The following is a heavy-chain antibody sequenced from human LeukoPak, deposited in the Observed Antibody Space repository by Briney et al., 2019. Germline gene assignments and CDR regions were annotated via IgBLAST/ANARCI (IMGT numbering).Heavy chain of an antibody. CDR3: ARVIIAAAGGGSYGMDV. Sequence: ASVKASCKASGYTFTSYGISWVRQAPGQGLEWMGWISAYNGNTNYAQKLQGRVTMTTGTSTSTAYMELRSLRSDDTAVYYCARVIIAAAGGGSYGMDVWGQGTTVTVSS. V-gene: IGHV1-18*01. CDR1: GYTFTSYG. CDR2: ISAYNGNT. J-gene: IGHJ6*02. D-gene: IGHD6-13*01.